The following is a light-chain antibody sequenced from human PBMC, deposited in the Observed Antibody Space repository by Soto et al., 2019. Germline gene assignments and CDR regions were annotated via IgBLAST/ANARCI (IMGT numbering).Light chain of an antibody. Sequence: DIQMTQSPSSLSASVGDRITITCRASQTVRRWLAWYQQKPGTAPTLLIYDVSTLERGVPSRFSGSGSGTELTLTISSLQADYFATYYCQHYNIFPWTFGQGTKVEI. V-gene: IGKV1-5*01. J-gene: IGKJ1*01. CDR3: QHYNIFPWT. CDR1: QTVRRW. CDR2: DVS.